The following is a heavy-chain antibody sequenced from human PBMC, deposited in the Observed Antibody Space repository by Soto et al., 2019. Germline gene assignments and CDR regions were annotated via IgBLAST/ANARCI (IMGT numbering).Heavy chain of an antibody. J-gene: IGHJ6*02. CDR1: GFTLSDHY. CDR3: ARETPVRRAIIGGGMDV. D-gene: IGHD3-3*01. Sequence: EVQLVESGGGLVQPGGSLRLSCVVSGFTLSDHYVDWVRQAPGRGLEWVGRSRDKANGYRTEYAASVKGRFTLSRDDSRNSVYLQMDSLRAEDTAVYYCARETPVRRAIIGGGMDVWGQGTTVTVSS. CDR2: SRDKANGYRT. V-gene: IGHV3-72*01.